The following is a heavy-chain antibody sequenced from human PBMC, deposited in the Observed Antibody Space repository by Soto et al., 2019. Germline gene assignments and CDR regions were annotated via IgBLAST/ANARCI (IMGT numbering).Heavy chain of an antibody. CDR2: ISTSTSYI. Sequence: EVHLVESGGGLVKPGGSLTPSCAASGFSFSTYSTNWHRQAPGKGLAWVSSISTSTSYISYADSVKGRFTISRDNAKNSVHLQMNSLRAEDSAVYYWARSSQASPRDWFDPSGKGTQVTVS. CDR3: ARSSQASPRDWFDP. J-gene: IGHJ5*02. CDR1: GFSFSTYS. V-gene: IGHV3-21*01.